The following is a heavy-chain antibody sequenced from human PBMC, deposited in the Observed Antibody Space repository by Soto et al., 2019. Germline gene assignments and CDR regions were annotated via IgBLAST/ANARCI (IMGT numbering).Heavy chain of an antibody. Sequence: EVQLVESGGGLVQPGGSLRLSCAASGFTFSSYWMSWVRQAPGKGLEWVANIKQDGSEKYYVDSVKGRFTMSRDNAKNSLYLQMNGLRVEDTAVYYCARDNQYSNPYYNMDVWGQGTTVTVSS. CDR3: ARDNQYSNPYYNMDV. V-gene: IGHV3-7*03. J-gene: IGHJ6*02. CDR2: IKQDGSEK. CDR1: GFTFSSYW. D-gene: IGHD2-15*01.